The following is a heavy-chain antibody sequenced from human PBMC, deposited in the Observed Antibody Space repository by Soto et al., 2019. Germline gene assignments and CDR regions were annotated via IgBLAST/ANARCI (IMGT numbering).Heavy chain of an antibody. J-gene: IGHJ5*02. CDR3: ARQRRGGYWFDP. V-gene: IGHV4-30-4*01. CDR1: GVSVTNGDYY. Sequence: TLSLTCAVSGVSVTNGDYYWSWMRQSPWKGLEWIGNIYYSETTNYNPSLNIRLTISIDTSRNQFSLQLTSVTAADTAIYYCARQRRGGYWFDPWGQGTLVTVSS. CDR2: IYYSETT.